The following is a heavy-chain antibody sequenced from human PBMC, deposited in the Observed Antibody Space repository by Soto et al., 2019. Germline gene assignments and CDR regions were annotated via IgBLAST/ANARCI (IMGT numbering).Heavy chain of an antibody. CDR1: GYTFTSYG. V-gene: IGHV1-18*01. D-gene: IGHD2-15*01. CDR2: ISAYSGNT. J-gene: IGHJ4*02. Sequence: GASVKVSCKASGYTFTSYGISWVRQAPGQGLEWMGWISAYSGNTNYAQKLQGRVTMTTDTSTSTAYMELRSLRSDDTAVYYCARVEERYCSGGSCYSAYYWGQGTLVTVSS. CDR3: ARVEERYCSGGSCYSAYY.